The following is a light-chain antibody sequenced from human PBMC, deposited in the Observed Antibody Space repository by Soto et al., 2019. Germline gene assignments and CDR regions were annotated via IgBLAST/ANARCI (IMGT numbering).Light chain of an antibody. J-gene: IGLJ3*02. Sequence: QLVLTQPASVSGSLGQSITISCTGTSSDVGGYNYVSWYQQHPGKVPKLMIYEVHNRPSGVSNRFSGSKSANTASLTISGLQADDEADYYCSSFTSSSTQVFGGGTKLTVL. V-gene: IGLV2-14*01. CDR1: SSDVGGYNY. CDR2: EVH. CDR3: SSFTSSSTQV.